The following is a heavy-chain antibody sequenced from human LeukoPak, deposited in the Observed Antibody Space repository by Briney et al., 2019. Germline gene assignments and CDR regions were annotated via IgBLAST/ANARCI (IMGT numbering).Heavy chain of an antibody. CDR1: GYTFTSYG. CDR3: ARDPIARLGELSHHAFDI. J-gene: IGHJ4*02. Sequence: ASVKVSCKASGYTFTSYGISWVRQAPGQGLEWMGWISAYNGNTNYAQKLQGRVTTTTDTSTSTAYMELRSLRSDDTAVYYCARDPIARLGELSHHAFDIWGQGTLVTVSS. CDR2: ISAYNGNT. D-gene: IGHD3-16*02. V-gene: IGHV1-18*01.